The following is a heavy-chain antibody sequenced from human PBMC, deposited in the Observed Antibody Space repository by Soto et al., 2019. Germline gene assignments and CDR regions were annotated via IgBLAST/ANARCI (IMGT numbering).Heavy chain of an antibody. CDR1: GYSFTSTG. V-gene: IGHV1-18*01. CDR2: TSTFNGEA. CDR3: ARDVDGSGSYFTDY. J-gene: IGHJ4*02. Sequence: QVQLVQSGAEVKKPGASVKVSCKASGYSFTSTGICWVRQAPGQGPEWMGWTSTFNGEAKYAQKLQGRVTMTTDTSTTTAYMELMSLTSDDTAVYYCARDVDGSGSYFTDYWGQGPLVTVAS. D-gene: IGHD3-10*01.